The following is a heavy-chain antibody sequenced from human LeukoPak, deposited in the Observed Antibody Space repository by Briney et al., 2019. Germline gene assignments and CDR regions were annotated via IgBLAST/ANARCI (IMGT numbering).Heavy chain of an antibody. CDR2: ISYDGSNK. V-gene: IGHV3-30-3*01. Sequence: PGGSLRLSCAASGFTFSTYAMHWVRQGPGKGLEWVAVISYDGSNKFYADSVKGRFTISRDNSKNTLYLQMSSLSAEDTAVYYCARTTTPHYHGSGSHALGYWGQGTLVTVPS. CDR1: GFTFSTYA. CDR3: ARTTTPHYHGSGSHALGY. J-gene: IGHJ4*02. D-gene: IGHD3-10*01.